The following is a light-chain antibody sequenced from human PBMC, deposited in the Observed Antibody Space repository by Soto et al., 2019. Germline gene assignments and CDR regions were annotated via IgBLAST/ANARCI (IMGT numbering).Light chain of an antibody. J-gene: IGKJ1*01. V-gene: IGKV3-15*01. CDR1: QSGRRK. Sequence: EIVMTQSPATLSVSPGERATLSCRASQSGRRKLAWYQQKPGQAPRLLLYEASTRAHGVPARFSGSGSGTEFTLTISSLQSDDFAVYSCQHYNNWPAFGQGTKEEIK. CDR2: EAS. CDR3: QHYNNWPA.